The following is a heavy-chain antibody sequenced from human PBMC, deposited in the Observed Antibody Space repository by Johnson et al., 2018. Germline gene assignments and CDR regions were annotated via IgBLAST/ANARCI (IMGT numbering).Heavy chain of an antibody. CDR2: VTSDGSST. V-gene: IGHV3-74*01. Sequence: VQLQESGGGLVQPGGSLRLSGAASGFTFSRYWMHWVRQAPGTGLVWVSRVTSDGSSTNYADSVKGRFTISRDNAKNTLYLQMNSLRAEDTALYYCARTNWPDAFDIWGQGTVVTVSS. J-gene: IGHJ3*02. CDR3: ARTNWPDAFDI. CDR1: GFTFSRYW.